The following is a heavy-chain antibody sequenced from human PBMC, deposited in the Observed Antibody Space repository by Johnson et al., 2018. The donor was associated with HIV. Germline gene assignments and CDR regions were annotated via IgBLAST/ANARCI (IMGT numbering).Heavy chain of an antibody. CDR3: ARDELGEDAFDI. V-gene: IGHV3-66*01. Sequence: VQLVESGGGLVQPGGSLRLSCAASGFTFSSYAMSWVRQAPGKGLEWVSVIYSGGSTYYADSVKGRFTISRDNSKNPLYLQMNSLRAEDTAVYYCARDELGEDAFDIWGQGTMVTVS. J-gene: IGHJ3*02. CDR1: GFTFSSYA. D-gene: IGHD3-16*01. CDR2: IYSGGST.